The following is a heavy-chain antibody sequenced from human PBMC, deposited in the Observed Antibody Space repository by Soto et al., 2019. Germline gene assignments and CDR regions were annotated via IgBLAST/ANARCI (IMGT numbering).Heavy chain of an antibody. D-gene: IGHD3-10*01. J-gene: IGHJ6*02. Sequence: QVQLVESGGGVVQPGRSLRLSCAASGFTFNNYGMHWVRQAPGKGLEWVAVTSYDGSKKYYADSVKGRFTISRDNSKNTLYLQMNSLRADDTAVYYCAKDFGGFGEGGMDVWGQGTTVTVSS. V-gene: IGHV3-30*18. CDR3: AKDFGGFGEGGMDV. CDR1: GFTFNNYG. CDR2: TSYDGSKK.